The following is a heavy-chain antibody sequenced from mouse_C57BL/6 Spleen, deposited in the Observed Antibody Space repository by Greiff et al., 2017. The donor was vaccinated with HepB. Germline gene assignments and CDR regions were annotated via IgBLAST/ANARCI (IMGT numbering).Heavy chain of an antibody. J-gene: IGHJ1*03. CDR3: ARTGYYGSSYWYFDV. CDR1: GYTFTSYD. D-gene: IGHD1-1*01. Sequence: QVHVKQPGPELVKPGASVKLSCKASGYTFTSYDINWVKQRPGQGLEWIGWIYPRDGSTKYNEKFKGKATLTVDTSSSTAYMELHSLTSEDSAVYFCARTGYYGSSYWYFDVWGTGTTVTVSS. CDR2: IYPRDGST. V-gene: IGHV1-85*01.